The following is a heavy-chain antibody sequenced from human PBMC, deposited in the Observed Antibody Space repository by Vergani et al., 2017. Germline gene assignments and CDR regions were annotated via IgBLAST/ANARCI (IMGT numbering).Heavy chain of an antibody. CDR3: AKDYDSSGYLYFDY. V-gene: IGHV3-11*01. Sequence: QVQLVESGGGLVKPGGSLRLSCAASGFSFSDHYMTWIRQAPGKGLEWVSYISNSGNTIEYADSVKGRFSISRDNSKNTLYLQMNSLRAEDTAVYYCAKDYDSSGYLYFDYWGQGTLVTVSS. CDR2: ISNSGNTI. D-gene: IGHD3-22*01. CDR1: GFSFSDHY. J-gene: IGHJ4*02.